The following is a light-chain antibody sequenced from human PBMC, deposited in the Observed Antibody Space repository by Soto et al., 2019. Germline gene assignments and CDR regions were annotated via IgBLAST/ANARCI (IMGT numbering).Light chain of an antibody. J-gene: IGKJ4*01. V-gene: IGKV3-11*01. Sequence: EIVLTQSPGTLSLSRVERATLSCRASQKMSSNLAWYQQKPGQAPRLLIYDASNRATGIPARFSGSGSGTDFTLTISSLEPEDFAVYYCQQLSNWPPLTFGGGTKVEIK. CDR2: DAS. CDR1: QKMSSN. CDR3: QQLSNWPPLT.